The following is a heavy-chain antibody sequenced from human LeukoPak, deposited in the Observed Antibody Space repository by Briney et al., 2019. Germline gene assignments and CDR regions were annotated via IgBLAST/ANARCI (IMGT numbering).Heavy chain of an antibody. CDR1: VPTFSTYS. D-gene: IGHD3-16*01. CDR2: ISGSDGST. J-gene: IGHJ6*02. CDR3: VKDGADV. Sequence: GGCRRLSWTASVPTFSTYSMSWVREPPWKGMEWVLAISGSDGSTYYADSVKGRFTISRDNSKNTLYLQMNSLRAEDTAVYYCVKDGADVWGQGTTVTVSS. V-gene: IGHV3-23*01.